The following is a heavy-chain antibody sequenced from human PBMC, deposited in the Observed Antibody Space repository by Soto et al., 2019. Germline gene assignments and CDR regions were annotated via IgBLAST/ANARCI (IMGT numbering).Heavy chain of an antibody. D-gene: IGHD5-12*01. CDR1: CGSISSGGYY. V-gene: IGHV4-31*03. CDR3: ARGRGIVATINRSLLFDY. Sequence: QVQLQESGPGLVKPSQTLSLTCTVSCGSISSGGYYWSWIRQHPGKGLEWIGYIYYSGSTYYNPSLKSRVTISVDTSKNQFSLKLSSVTAADTAVYYCARGRGIVATINRSLLFDYWGQGTLVTVSS. J-gene: IGHJ4*02. CDR2: IYYSGST.